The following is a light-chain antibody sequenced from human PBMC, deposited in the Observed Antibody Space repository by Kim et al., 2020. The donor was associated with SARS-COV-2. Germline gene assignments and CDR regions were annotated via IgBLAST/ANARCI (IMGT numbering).Light chain of an antibody. CDR1: RSVLYSSNNKNY. CDR2: WAS. V-gene: IGKV4-1*01. Sequence: DIVMTQSPDSLAVSLGERATINCKSSRSVLYSSNNKNYLAWYQQKPGQPPKLLIYWASTRESGVPDRFSGSGSGTDFTLTISSLQAEDVAVYYSQKYYSVLTFGGGTKVESK. CDR3: QKYYSVLT. J-gene: IGKJ4*01.